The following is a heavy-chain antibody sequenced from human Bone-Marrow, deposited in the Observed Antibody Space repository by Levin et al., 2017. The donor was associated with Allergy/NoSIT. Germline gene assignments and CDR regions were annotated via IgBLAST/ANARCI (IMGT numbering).Heavy chain of an antibody. V-gene: IGHV3-30*04. CDR1: GFTFSSYA. D-gene: IGHD3-10*01. CDR3: ARDIRRTMVRGPFGY. CDR2: ISYDGSNK. J-gene: IGHJ4*02. Sequence: GGSLRLSCAASGFTFSSYAMHWVRQAPGKGLEWVAVISYDGSNKYYADSVKGRFTISRDNSKNTLYLQMNSLRAEDTAVYYCARDIRRTMVRGPFGYWGQGTLVTVSS.